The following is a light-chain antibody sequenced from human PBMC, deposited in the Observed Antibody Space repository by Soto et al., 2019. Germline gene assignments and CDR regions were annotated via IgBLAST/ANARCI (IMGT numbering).Light chain of an antibody. CDR3: QQYNQWPGT. V-gene: IGKV3-15*01. Sequence: IVLTQSPATLTVSPGESATLSCRASQSISSNLAWYQQKPGQSPRLLIYGASSRATGVPVRFSGSGSGVASTLTISGLQSEDFAVYHCQQYNQWPGTFGQGTKVDIK. J-gene: IGKJ1*01. CDR2: GAS. CDR1: QSISSN.